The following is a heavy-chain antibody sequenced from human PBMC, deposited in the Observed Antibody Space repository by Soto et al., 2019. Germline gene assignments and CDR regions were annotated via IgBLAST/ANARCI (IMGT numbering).Heavy chain of an antibody. CDR3: ARGPNHYGRVFDY. Sequence: SVTLSLTCAVCGGSFRGYYWSFIRQPPGKGLEWIGEINHSGSTNYNPSLKSRVTISVYTSKNQFSLKLSSVTAADTAVYYCARGPNHYGRVFDYWGQGTLVTVSS. CDR2: INHSGST. V-gene: IGHV4-34*01. CDR1: GGSFRGYY. D-gene: IGHD4-17*01. J-gene: IGHJ4*02.